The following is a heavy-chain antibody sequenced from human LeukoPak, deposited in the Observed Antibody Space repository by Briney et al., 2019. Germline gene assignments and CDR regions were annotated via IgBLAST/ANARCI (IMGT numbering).Heavy chain of an antibody. CDR3: AREWRYYGSGSYYTWFDP. CDR1: GYTFTNYG. Sequence: ASVKVSCKASGYTFTNYGIFWVRQAPGQGLEWMGWINPNSGGTNYAQKFQGRVTMTRDTSISTAYMELSRLRSDDTAVYYCAREWRYYGSGSYYTWFDPWGQGTLVTVSS. D-gene: IGHD3-10*01. V-gene: IGHV1-2*02. J-gene: IGHJ5*02. CDR2: INPNSGGT.